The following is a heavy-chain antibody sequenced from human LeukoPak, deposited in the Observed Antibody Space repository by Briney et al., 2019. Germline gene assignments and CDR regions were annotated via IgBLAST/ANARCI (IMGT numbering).Heavy chain of an antibody. Sequence: SETLSLTCAVYGESFSGYSWSWIRQPPGKGLEFIGEIKHSGSTNYNPSLKSRVTISVDTSKNQFSLNLSSMTAADTAVYYCHQRVLDDYYGMDVWGQGTTVTV. J-gene: IGHJ6*02. CDR3: HQRVLDDYYGMDV. CDR2: IKHSGST. CDR1: GESFSGYS. V-gene: IGHV4-34*01.